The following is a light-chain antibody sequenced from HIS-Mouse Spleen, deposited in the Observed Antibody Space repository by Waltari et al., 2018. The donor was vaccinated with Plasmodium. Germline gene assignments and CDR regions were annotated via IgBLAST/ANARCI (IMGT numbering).Light chain of an antibody. Sequence: DIQMTQSPSSLSASVGDRVTITCRASQLLSSYLNWYQQKPGKAPKLLIYAASSLQSGVPSRFSGRGSGTDFTLTISSLRPEDFATYYCQQSYSTPPYTFGQGTKLGIK. J-gene: IGKJ2*01. CDR2: AAS. CDR3: QQSYSTPPYT. V-gene: IGKV1-39*01. CDR1: QLLSSY.